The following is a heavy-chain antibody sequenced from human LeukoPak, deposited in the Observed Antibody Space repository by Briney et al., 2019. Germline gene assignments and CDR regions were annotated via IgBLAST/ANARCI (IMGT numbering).Heavy chain of an antibody. J-gene: IGHJ6*03. V-gene: IGHV4-4*07. CDR1: GGSISSYY. D-gene: IGHD4-23*01. CDR2: IYTSGST. Sequence: SETLSLTCTVSGGSISSYYWSWIRQPAGKGLEWIGRIYTSGSTNYNPSLKSRVTMSVDTSKNQFSLKLSSVTAADTAVYYCARDDYGGSPYYYYYMDVWGKGTTVAVSS. CDR3: ARDDYGGSPYYYYYMDV.